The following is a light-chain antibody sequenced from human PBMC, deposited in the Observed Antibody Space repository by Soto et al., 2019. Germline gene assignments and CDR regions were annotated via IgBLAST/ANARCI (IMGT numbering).Light chain of an antibody. V-gene: IGKV1-5*03. J-gene: IGKJ1*01. CDR2: KAS. CDR3: QHYNSYSEA. Sequence: DVPMTQSASALSGSVRDRVTITFRASQTISSWLAWYQQKPGKAPKLLIYKASTLKGGVPSRFSGSGSGTEFTLTISSLQPDDFVTYYCQHYNSYSEAFGQRAKV. CDR1: QTISSW.